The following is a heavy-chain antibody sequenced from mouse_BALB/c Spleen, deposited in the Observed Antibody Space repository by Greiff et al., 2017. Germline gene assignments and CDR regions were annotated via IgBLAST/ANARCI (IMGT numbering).Heavy chain of an antibody. V-gene: IGHV1-15*01. CDR1: GYTFTDYE. Sequence: QVQLKQSGAELVRPGASVTLSCKASGYTFTDYEMHWVKQTPVHGLEWIGAIHPETGGTAYNQKFKGKATLTADKSSSTAYMELRSLTSEDSAVYYCTRGGGYDGGFAYWGQGTLVTVSA. CDR3: TRGGGYDGGFAY. D-gene: IGHD2-2*01. CDR2: IHPETGGT. J-gene: IGHJ3*01.